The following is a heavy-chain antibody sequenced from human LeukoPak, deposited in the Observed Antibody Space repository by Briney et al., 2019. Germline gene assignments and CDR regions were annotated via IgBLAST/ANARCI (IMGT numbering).Heavy chain of an antibody. CDR3: ARGKSGIFGVVISRYYYGMDV. Sequence: GGSLRLSCAASGFTFSSYAMHWVRQAPGKGLEWVAVTSYDGSNENYADSVKGRFTISRDNSKNTLYLQMHSLGAEDTAVYYCARGKSGIFGVVISRYYYGMDVWGRGTTDTVSS. CDR2: TSYDGSNE. D-gene: IGHD3-3*01. J-gene: IGHJ6*02. V-gene: IGHV3-30*04. CDR1: GFTFSSYA.